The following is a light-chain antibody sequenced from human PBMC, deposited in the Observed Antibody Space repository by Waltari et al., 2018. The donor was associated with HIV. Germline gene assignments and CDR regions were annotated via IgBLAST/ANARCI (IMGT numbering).Light chain of an antibody. CDR2: SNN. Sequence: QSVLTQPPSASGTPGQRVTISCSGSSSNIGSNTVNWYQQLPGTAPKLLIYSNNQRPSGVHDRFSGSKSGTSASLAIIGLQSDVEAAFYCAAWDDSLNGWVFGGGTKLTVL. CDR1: SSNIGSNT. V-gene: IGLV1-44*01. J-gene: IGLJ3*02. CDR3: AAWDDSLNGWV.